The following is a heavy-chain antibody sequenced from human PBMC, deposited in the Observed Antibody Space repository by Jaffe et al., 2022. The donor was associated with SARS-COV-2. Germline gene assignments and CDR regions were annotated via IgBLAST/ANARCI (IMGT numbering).Heavy chain of an antibody. CDR1: GFTFNNYA. J-gene: IGHJ6*02. V-gene: IGHV3-23*01. CDR3: AKDRSSGCHEYCYGMDV. D-gene: IGHD6-19*01. Sequence: EVQLLESGGDLVQPGGSLRLSCEASGFTFNNYAMSWVRQAPGKGLEWVSRISASGGGTNYADSVKGRFTISRDNSKNTLYLQMNSLRVEDTAVYYCAKDRSSGCHEYCYGMDVWGQGTTVTVSS. CDR2: ISASGGGT.